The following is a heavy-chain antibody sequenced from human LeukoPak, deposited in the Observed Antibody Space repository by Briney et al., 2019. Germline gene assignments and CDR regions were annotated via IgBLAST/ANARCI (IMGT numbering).Heavy chain of an antibody. V-gene: IGHV3-21*01. Sequence: GGSLRLSCVASGFTFSSYSMNWVRQAPGKGLEWVSYISSSSSYIYYADSVKGRFTISRDNAKNSLFLQMNSLRAEDTAVYYCVRDESLYCTNGVCYGAYMDVWGKGTTATVSS. CDR3: VRDESLYCTNGVCYGAYMDV. J-gene: IGHJ6*03. D-gene: IGHD2-8*01. CDR2: ISSSSSYI. CDR1: GFTFSSYS.